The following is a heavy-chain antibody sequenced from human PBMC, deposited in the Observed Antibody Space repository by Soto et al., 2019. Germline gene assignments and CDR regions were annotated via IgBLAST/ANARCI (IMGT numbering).Heavy chain of an antibody. J-gene: IGHJ4*02. CDR1: GFSFYNYA. CDR2: VSGSGRKT. D-gene: IGHD3-22*01. V-gene: IGHV3-23*01. Sequence: DVHLLESGGGLVQPGGSLRLSCAASGFSFYNYAMSWVRQGPGKGLEWVSGVSGSGRKTYYADSVKGRFIIFKDNSKNPLDLQMDSLRAEDTAVYYCAKVSDYYDSDGYYDYWGQGTLVTVSS. CDR3: AKVSDYYDSDGYYDY.